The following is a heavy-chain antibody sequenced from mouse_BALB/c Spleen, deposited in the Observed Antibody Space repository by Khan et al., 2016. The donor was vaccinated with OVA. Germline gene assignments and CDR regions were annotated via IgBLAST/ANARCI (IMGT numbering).Heavy chain of an antibody. Sequence: VQLQQPGPELVKPGTSVKISCKASGYSFTGYFMNWVKPSHGKSLEWIGRINPYYGDTFYNQKFKGKATLTVDKSSSTAHMELLSLTSEDSAVYYCGRGYYFDYWGQGTTLTVSS. J-gene: IGHJ2*01. V-gene: IGHV1-37*01. CDR2: INPYYGDT. CDR1: GYSFTGYF. CDR3: GRGYYFDY.